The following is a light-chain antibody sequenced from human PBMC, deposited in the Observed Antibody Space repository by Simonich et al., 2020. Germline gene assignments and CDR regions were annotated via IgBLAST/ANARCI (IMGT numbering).Light chain of an antibody. CDR1: SSNIGSNY. CDR2: RNN. CDR3: GTLDSSLSAVV. J-gene: IGLJ2*01. V-gene: IGLV1-47*01. Sequence: QSVLTQPPSASGTPGQRVTISCSGSSSNIGSNYVYWYQQLPGTAPKLLIYRNNQRPSWVPDRFSGSKSGTSASLAISGLRSEDEADYYCGTLDSSLSAVVFGGGTKLTVL.